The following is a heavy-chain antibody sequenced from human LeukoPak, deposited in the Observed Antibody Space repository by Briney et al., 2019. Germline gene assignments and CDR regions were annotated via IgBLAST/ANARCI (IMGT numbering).Heavy chain of an antibody. CDR2: TTTSGGTT. V-gene: IGHV3-23*01. Sequence: PGGSLRLSCAASTLTFSSYAMSWVRQAPGKGLEWVSGTTTSGGTTCYADSVKGRFTISRDNSKNTLSLQMTSLRAEDTAVYYCATARGGYWGQGTLVTVSS. CDR1: TLTFSSYA. D-gene: IGHD2-15*01. J-gene: IGHJ4*02. CDR3: ATARGGY.